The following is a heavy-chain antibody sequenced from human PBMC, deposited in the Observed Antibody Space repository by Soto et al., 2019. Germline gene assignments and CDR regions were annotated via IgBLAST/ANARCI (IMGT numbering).Heavy chain of an antibody. J-gene: IGHJ6*02. CDR3: ARDPITMVRGVPIYYYYGMDV. V-gene: IGHV4-4*02. CDR1: GGSISSSNW. Sequence: SLTCAVSGGSISSSNWWSWVRQPPGKGLEWIGEIHHSGSTNYNPSLKSRVTISVDKSKNQFSLKLSSVTAADTAVYYCARDPITMVRGVPIYYYYGMDVWGQGTTVTVSS. D-gene: IGHD3-10*01. CDR2: IHHSGST.